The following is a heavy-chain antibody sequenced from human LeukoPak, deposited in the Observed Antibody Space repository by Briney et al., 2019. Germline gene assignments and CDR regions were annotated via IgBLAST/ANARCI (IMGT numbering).Heavy chain of an antibody. CDR3: ARGQSPVRLRYYMDV. V-gene: IGHV4-38-2*02. CDR2: IYHSGST. D-gene: IGHD6-25*01. J-gene: IGHJ6*03. CDR1: GYSISSGYY. Sequence: SETLSLTCTVSGYSISSGYYWGWIRQPPGKGLEWIGSIYHSGSTYYNPSLRSRVTISVDTSKNQFSLKLSSVTAADTAVYYCARGQSPVRLRYYMDVWGKGTTVTVSS.